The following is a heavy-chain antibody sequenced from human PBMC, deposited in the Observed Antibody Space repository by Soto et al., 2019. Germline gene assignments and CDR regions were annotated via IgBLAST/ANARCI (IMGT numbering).Heavy chain of an antibody. CDR3: ARVLSIAAPAAFGY. J-gene: IGHJ4*02. CDR1: GGSISSYY. V-gene: IGHV4-59*01. Sequence: KPSETLSLTCTVSGGSISSYYWSWIRQPPGKGLEWIGYIYYSGSTNYNPSLKSRVTISVDTSRNQFSLKLSSVTAADTAVYYCARVLSIAAPAAFGYWGQGTLVTVSS. CDR2: IYYSGST. D-gene: IGHD6-6*01.